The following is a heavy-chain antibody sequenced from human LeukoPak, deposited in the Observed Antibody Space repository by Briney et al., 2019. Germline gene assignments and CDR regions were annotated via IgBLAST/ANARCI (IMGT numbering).Heavy chain of an antibody. J-gene: IGHJ4*02. V-gene: IGHV3-66*02. CDR3: ARLSGKSYRAPLDN. D-gene: IGHD3-3*01. CDR1: GFTIYTNY. CDR2: IYTGGGT. Sequence: GGSLRLSGKVSGFTIYTNYMSWVRQAPGKGLEWISIIYTGGGTSYAASVRGRFTVSKDGSGDTVFLQLTDLTMEDTAVYYCARLSGKSYRAPLDNWGQGTLVTVS.